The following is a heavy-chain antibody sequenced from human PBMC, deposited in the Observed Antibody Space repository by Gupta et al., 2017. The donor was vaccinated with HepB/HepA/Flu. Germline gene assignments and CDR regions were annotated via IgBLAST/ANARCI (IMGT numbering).Heavy chain of an antibody. D-gene: IGHD6-19*01. J-gene: IGHJ5*02. CDR2: ISGSGGRT. CDR3: AKDASSGWFDH. V-gene: IGHV3-23*01. Sequence: EVQLLESGGGSVQPGGSLRLSCAASGFTFSNYAMTWVRQAPGKGLEWVLSISGSGGRTYSADSVKGRFTISRDNSKNTLYLQMNNLRAEDTAIYYCAKDASSGWFDHWGQGTLVTVSA. CDR1: GFTFSNYA.